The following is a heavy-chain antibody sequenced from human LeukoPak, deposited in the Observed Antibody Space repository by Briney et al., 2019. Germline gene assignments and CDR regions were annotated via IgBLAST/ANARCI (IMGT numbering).Heavy chain of an antibody. CDR1: GYSFTSYW. Sequence: GESLKISCKGSGYSFTSYWISWVRQMPGKGLEWMGRIDPSDSYTNYSPSFQGHVTFSADKSISTAYLQWSSLKASDTAMYYRARHTRWDLPHGMDVWGKGTTVTVSS. D-gene: IGHD1-26*01. CDR3: ARHTRWDLPHGMDV. CDR2: IDPSDSYT. V-gene: IGHV5-10-1*01. J-gene: IGHJ6*04.